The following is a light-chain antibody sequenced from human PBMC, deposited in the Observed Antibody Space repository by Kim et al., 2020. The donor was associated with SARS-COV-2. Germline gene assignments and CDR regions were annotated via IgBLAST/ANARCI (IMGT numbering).Light chain of an antibody. CDR3: QQYGSSRT. CDR2: GAS. V-gene: IGKV3-20*01. CDR1: QSVRSNY. Sequence: EIVLTQSPGTLSLSPGERATLSCRASQSVRSNYLAWYQQKPGQPPRLLIYGASSRATGTPDRFSGSGSGTDFTLTISRLEPEDFAVYYCQQYGSSRTFGQGTKVDIK. J-gene: IGKJ1*01.